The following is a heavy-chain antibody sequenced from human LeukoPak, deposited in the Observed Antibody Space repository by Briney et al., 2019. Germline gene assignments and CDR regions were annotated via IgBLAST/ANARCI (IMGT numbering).Heavy chain of an antibody. J-gene: IGHJ4*02. Sequence: SQTLSLTCAISGDSVSSNSAGWNWIRQSPSRGLEWLGRTYYRSKWYNDYAVSVKSRITINPDTSKNQFSLQLNSVTPEDTAVYYCARVGFPSTADFDYWGQGTLVTVSS. CDR2: TYYRSKWYN. CDR1: GDSVSSNSAG. D-gene: IGHD4-17*01. CDR3: ARVGFPSTADFDY. V-gene: IGHV6-1*01.